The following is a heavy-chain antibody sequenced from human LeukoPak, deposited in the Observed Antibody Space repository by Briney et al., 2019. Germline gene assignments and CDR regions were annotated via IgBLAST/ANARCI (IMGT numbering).Heavy chain of an antibody. V-gene: IGHV3-48*01. D-gene: IGHD7-27*01. J-gene: IGHJ4*02. CDR2: ISSSSSTI. CDR3: ARDPLGSPTYYFDY. Sequence: GGSLRLSCAASGFTFSSYSMNWVRQAPGKGLEWVSYISSSSSTIYYADSVKGRFTISRDNSKNTLYLQMNSLRAEDTAVYYCARDPLGSPTYYFDYWGQGTLVTVSS. CDR1: GFTFSSYS.